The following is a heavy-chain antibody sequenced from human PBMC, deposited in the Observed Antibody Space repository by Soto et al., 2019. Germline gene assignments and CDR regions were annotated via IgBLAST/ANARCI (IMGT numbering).Heavy chain of an antibody. CDR3: ASLLADYGGPIRTGYFDL. CDR2: ISSSSSYI. CDR1: GFTFSSYS. Sequence: EVQLVESGGGVVKPGGSLRLSCAASGFTFSSYSMNWVRQAPGKRLEWVSSISSSSSYIYYADSVKGRFTISRDNAKNSLYLQMNSLRAEDTAVYYCASLLADYGGPIRTGYFDLWGRGTLVTVSS. J-gene: IGHJ2*01. D-gene: IGHD4-17*01. V-gene: IGHV3-21*01.